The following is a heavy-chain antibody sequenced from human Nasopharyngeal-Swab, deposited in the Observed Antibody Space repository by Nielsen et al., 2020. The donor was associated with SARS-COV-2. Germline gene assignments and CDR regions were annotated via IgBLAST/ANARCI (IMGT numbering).Heavy chain of an antibody. V-gene: IGHV4-34*01. CDR3: ARGQGPRHYYDSNGYYYDVLGRGYYFDY. CDR2: INHSGST. Sequence: WIRQPPGKGLEWIGEINHSGSTNYNPSLKSRVTISVDTSKNQFSLKLSSVTAADTAVYYCARGQGPRHYYDSNGYYYDVLGRGYYFDYWGQGTLVTVSS. D-gene: IGHD3-22*01. J-gene: IGHJ4*02.